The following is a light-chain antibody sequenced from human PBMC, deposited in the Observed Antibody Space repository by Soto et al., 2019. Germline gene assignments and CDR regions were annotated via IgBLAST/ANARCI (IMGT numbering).Light chain of an antibody. V-gene: IGLV4-69*01. CDR3: QTWATGIHV. Sequence: VLTQSPSASASLGASVKLTCTLSSGHNNYAIAWHQQQPEKGPRYLMKLNSDGSHSKGDGIPDRFSGSSSGAERYLTISSLQSEDEADYYCQTWATGIHVFGGGTKLTVL. J-gene: IGLJ2*01. CDR2: LNSDGSH. CDR1: SGHNNYA.